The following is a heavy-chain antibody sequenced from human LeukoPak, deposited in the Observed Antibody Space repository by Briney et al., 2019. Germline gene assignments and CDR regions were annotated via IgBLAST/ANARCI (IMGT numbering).Heavy chain of an antibody. CDR2: VNQGGTEK. D-gene: IGHD3-10*01. CDR3: AKDQDGSGSNWFDP. J-gene: IGHJ5*02. CDR1: GFIFSSQW. V-gene: IGHV3-7*03. Sequence: GGSLRLSCAASGFIFSSQWMGWVRQAPGKGLEWVANVNQGGTEKFYVASVKGRFSISRDNAENSLYLQMNSLRAEDTAVYYCAKDQDGSGSNWFDPWGQGTLVTVSS.